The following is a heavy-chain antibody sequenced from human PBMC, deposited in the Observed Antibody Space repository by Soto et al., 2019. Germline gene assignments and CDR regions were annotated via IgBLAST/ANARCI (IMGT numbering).Heavy chain of an antibody. Sequence: EVQLVESEGCLVQPGGSLRLSCAASGFTFSSYWMHWVRQAPGKGLVWVSRIDNAGSSVRYADSVKGRFTISRDNAKNTLYLQMNSLRAEDTAVYYCTRVGGSVSGMDVWGQGTTVTVSS. CDR2: IDNAGSSV. CDR1: GFTFSSYW. J-gene: IGHJ6*02. CDR3: TRVGGSVSGMDV. D-gene: IGHD5-12*01. V-gene: IGHV3-74*01.